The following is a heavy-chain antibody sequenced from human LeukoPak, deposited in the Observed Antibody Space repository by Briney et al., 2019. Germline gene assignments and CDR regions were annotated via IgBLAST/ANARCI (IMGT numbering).Heavy chain of an antibody. J-gene: IGHJ3*02. CDR1: GGSFSGYY. D-gene: IGHD3-22*01. CDR2: INHSGST. CDR3: ARDLYYYDSSGHGRAFDI. V-gene: IGHV4-34*01. Sequence: SETLSLTCAVYGGSFSGYYWSWIRQPPGKGLEWIGEINHSGSTNYNPSLKSRVTMSVDTSKNQFSLKLSSVTAADTAVYYCARDLYYYDSSGHGRAFDIWGQGTMVTVSS.